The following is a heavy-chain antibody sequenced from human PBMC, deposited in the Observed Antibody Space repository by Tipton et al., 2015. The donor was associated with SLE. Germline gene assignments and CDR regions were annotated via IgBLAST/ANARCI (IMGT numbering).Heavy chain of an antibody. J-gene: IGHJ4*02. D-gene: IGHD2-8*01. CDR2: INHSGST. CDR1: GGSFSDYS. V-gene: IGHV4-34*01. Sequence: TLSLTCAVYGGSFSDYSWSWIRQPPGKGLEWIGEINHSGSTNYNPSLKSRVTISIDTSKNQFSLRLSSVTAADTAVYYCARDCTTGVCYTPSFDYWGQGPLVTVSP. CDR3: ARDCTTGVCYTPSFDY.